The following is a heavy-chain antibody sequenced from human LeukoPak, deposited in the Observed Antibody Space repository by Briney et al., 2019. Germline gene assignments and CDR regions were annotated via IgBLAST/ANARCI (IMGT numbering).Heavy chain of an antibody. V-gene: IGHV5-51*01. Sequence: GESLKISCKGSGYSFTSYWIGWVRQMPGKGLELMGIIYPGDSDTRYSPTFQGQVTISADKSISTAYLQWSSLKASDTAMYYCARSGYSYGIYFDYWGQGTLVTVSS. CDR2: IYPGDSDT. D-gene: IGHD5-18*01. J-gene: IGHJ4*02. CDR3: ARSGYSYGIYFDY. CDR1: GYSFTSYW.